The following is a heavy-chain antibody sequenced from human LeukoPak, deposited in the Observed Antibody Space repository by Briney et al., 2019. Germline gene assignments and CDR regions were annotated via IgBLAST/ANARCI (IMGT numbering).Heavy chain of an antibody. D-gene: IGHD3-10*01. J-gene: IGHJ4*02. V-gene: IGHV4-59*08. CDR2: IYYSGST. CDR3: ARHRGSGSPYFDY. Sequence: SETLSLTCTVSGDSIINYYWSWIRQSPGKGLEWIGYIYYSGSTKYNPSLKSRVTISVDTSKNQFFLKLSSMTAADTAVYYCARHRGSGSPYFDYWGQGTLVTVSS. CDR1: GDSIINYY.